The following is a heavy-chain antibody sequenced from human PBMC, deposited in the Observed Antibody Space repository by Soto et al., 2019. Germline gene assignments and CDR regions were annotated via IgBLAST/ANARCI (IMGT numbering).Heavy chain of an antibody. Sequence: SVKVSCKASGGTFSSYAISWVRQAPGQGLEWMGGIIPIFGTANYAQKFQGRVTITADESTSTAYMELSSLRSEDTAVYYCAAGYCSGGSCYPYRCYFDYWGQGTLVTVSS. CDR2: IIPIFGTA. D-gene: IGHD2-15*01. CDR1: GGTFSSYA. CDR3: AAGYCSGGSCYPYRCYFDY. V-gene: IGHV1-69*13. J-gene: IGHJ4*02.